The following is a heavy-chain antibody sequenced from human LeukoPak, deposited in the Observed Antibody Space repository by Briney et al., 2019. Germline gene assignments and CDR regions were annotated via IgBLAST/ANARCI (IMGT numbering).Heavy chain of an antibody. J-gene: IGHJ6*02. CDR3: ARGGGLDV. D-gene: IGHD3-16*01. CDR1: GFTFSSYW. V-gene: IGHV3-7*03. CDR2: INHNGNVN. Sequence: GGSLRLSCAASGFTFSSYWMDWARQAPGKGLEWVASINHNGNVNYYVDSVKGRFTISRDNAKNSLYLQMSNLRAEDTAVYFCARGGGLDVWGQGATVTVSS.